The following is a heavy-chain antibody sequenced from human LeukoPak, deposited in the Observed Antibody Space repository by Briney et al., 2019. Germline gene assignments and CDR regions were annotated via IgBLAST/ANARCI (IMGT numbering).Heavy chain of an antibody. CDR1: GGSISNYY. CDR2: IYYSGST. CDR3: ARLVRDAFDI. J-gene: IGHJ3*02. D-gene: IGHD3-10*01. V-gene: IGHV4-59*12. Sequence: SETLSLTCTVSGGSISNYYWNWIRQPAGKGLEWIGYIYYSGSTNYNPSLKSRVTISVDTSKNQFSLKLSSVTAADTAVYYCARLVRDAFDIWGQGTMVTVSS.